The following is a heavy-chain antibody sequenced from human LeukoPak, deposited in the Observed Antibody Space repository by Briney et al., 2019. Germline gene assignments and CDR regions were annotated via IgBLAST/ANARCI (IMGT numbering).Heavy chain of an antibody. J-gene: IGHJ4*02. D-gene: IGHD3-3*01. CDR3: ARVRIWSGCDDY. V-gene: IGHV3-21*01. CDR1: GFTFSSYS. CDR2: ISSSSSYI. Sequence: PGGSLRLSCAASGFTFSSYSMNWVRQAPGKGLEWVSSISSSSSYIYYADSVKGRFTISRDNAKNSLYLLMNSLRAEDTAAYYCARVRIWSGCDDYWGQGTLVTVSS.